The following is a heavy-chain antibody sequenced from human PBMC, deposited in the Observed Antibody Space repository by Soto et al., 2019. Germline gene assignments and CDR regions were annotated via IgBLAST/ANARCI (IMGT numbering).Heavy chain of an antibody. CDR1: GGTFSSYA. J-gene: IGHJ2*01. D-gene: IGHD2-8*01. Sequence: QVQLVQSGAEVKKPGSSVKVSCKASGGTFSSYAISWVRQAPGQGLEWMGGIIPIFGTANYAQKFQGRVTTTMDESTSTASMVLRSLRSEETAVYYGAREVGGCANGVCYRDYCYFDLWGRGTLVAVSS. CDR2: IIPIFGTA. CDR3: AREVGGCANGVCYRDYCYFDL. V-gene: IGHV1-69*05.